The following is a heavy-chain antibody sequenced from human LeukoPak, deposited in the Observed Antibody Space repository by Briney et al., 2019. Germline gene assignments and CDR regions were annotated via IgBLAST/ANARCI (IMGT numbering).Heavy chain of an antibody. Sequence: SETLSLTCTVSGGSISSSSYYWGWIRQPPGKGLEWIGSIYYSGSTNYNPSLKSRVTISVDTSKNQFSLKLSSVTAADTAVYYCARDENYYYDSSGYYVVNAFDIWGQGTMVTVSS. CDR2: IYYSGST. CDR3: ARDENYYYDSSGYYVVNAFDI. J-gene: IGHJ3*02. D-gene: IGHD3-22*01. V-gene: IGHV4-39*07. CDR1: GGSISSSSYY.